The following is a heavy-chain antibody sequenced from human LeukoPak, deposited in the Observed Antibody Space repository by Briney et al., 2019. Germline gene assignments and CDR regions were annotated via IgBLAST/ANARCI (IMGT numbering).Heavy chain of an antibody. J-gene: IGHJ5*02. CDR1: GYTFTSYG. D-gene: IGHD3-22*01. V-gene: IGHV1-18*01. Sequence: ASVTVSCKASGYTFTSYGISWVRQAPGQGLEWMGWISAYNGNTNYAQTLQGRVTMTTDTSTSTAYMELRSLRSDDTAVYYCARDYRGDYYDRSCYFPWGQGTLVTVSS. CDR3: ARDYRGDYYDRSCYFP. CDR2: ISAYNGNT.